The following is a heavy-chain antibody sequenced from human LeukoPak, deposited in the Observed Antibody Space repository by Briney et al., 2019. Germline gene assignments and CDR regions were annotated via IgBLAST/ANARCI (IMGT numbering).Heavy chain of an antibody. D-gene: IGHD5-24*01. V-gene: IGHV1-69*13. CDR2: IIPIFGTA. CDR1: GGTFSSYA. CDR3: AREPVDGYNYRLVAFDI. J-gene: IGHJ3*02. Sequence: SVKVSCKASGGTFSSYAISWVRQAPGQGLEWMGGIIPIFGTANYAQKFQGRVTITADESTSTAYMELSSLRSEDTAVYYCAREPVDGYNYRLVAFDIWGQGTMVTVSS.